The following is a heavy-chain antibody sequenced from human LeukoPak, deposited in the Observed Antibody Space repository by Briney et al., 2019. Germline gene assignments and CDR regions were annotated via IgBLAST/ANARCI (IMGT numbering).Heavy chain of an antibody. V-gene: IGHV4-34*01. J-gene: IGHJ6*02. CDR3: ANPVVVTAPYGMDV. D-gene: IGHD2-21*02. CDR1: GGSFSVYY. Sequence: SETLSLTCAVYGGSFSVYYWSWIRQPRGKGLEWIGEINHSGSTNYNPSLKSRVTISVDTSKNQFSLKLSSVTAADTAVYYCANPVVVTAPYGMDVWGQGTTVTVSS. CDR2: INHSGST.